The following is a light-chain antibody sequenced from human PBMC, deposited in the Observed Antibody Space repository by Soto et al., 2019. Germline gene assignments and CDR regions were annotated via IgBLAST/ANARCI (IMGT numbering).Light chain of an antibody. CDR2: AAS. Sequence: DIQMTQSPSSLSASVGDRVTITCRASQGIKNYLAWYQQKPGEIPKLLIYAASTLESGIPARFSGSGSGTDFTLTISSLEPEDFAVYYCQQRSNWPPAFGGGTKVDIK. CDR1: QGIKNY. J-gene: IGKJ4*01. V-gene: IGKV1-27*01. CDR3: QQRSNWPPA.